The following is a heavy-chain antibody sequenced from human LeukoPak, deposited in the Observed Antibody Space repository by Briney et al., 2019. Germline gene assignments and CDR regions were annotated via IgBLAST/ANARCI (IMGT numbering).Heavy chain of an antibody. V-gene: IGHV3-23*01. CDR1: GFTFSSYA. CDR3: AKNSGGPGPRGALTDFDY. Sequence: PGGSLRLSCAASGFTFSSYAMSWVRQAPGKGLEWVSAISGSGGSTYYADSVKGRFTISRDNSKNTLYLQMNSLRAEDTAVYYCAKNSGGPGPRGALTDFDYWGQGTLVTVSS. CDR2: ISGSGGST. J-gene: IGHJ4*02. D-gene: IGHD3-10*01.